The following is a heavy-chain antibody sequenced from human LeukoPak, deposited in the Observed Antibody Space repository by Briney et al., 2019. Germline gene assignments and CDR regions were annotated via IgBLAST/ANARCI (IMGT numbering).Heavy chain of an antibody. J-gene: IGHJ4*02. CDR2: ISSSSPYV. CDR3: AREGVGYYLDQ. CDR1: GFTFSSYN. Sequence: GGSLRLSCAASGFTFSSYNMNWVRQAPGKGLEWVSSISSSSPYVYYADSVKGRFTISRDNAKNSLYLQMNNLRAEDTAVYYCAREGVGYYLDQWGQGTLVTVSS. V-gene: IGHV3-21*01. D-gene: IGHD2-15*01.